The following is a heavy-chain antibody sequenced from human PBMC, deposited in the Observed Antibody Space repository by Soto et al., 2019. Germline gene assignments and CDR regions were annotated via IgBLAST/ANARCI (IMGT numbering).Heavy chain of an antibody. D-gene: IGHD1-1*01. CDR2: IDPSDSYT. Sequence: PGESLKISCKGSGYSFTSYWISWVRQMPGKGLEWMGRIDPSDSYTNYSPSFQGHVTISADKSISTAYLQWSSLKASDTAMYYCARPGTTGTYYYYYGMDVWGQGTTVTVSS. CDR3: ARPGTTGTYYYYYGMDV. J-gene: IGHJ6*02. V-gene: IGHV5-10-1*01. CDR1: GYSFTSYW.